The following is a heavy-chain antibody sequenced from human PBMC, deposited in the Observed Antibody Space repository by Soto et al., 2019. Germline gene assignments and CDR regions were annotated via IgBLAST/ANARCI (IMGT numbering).Heavy chain of an antibody. CDR3: ARVTYSSSWGLFYYYYGMDV. V-gene: IGHV3-7*03. J-gene: IGHJ6*02. Sequence: GGSLRLSCAASGFTFSSYWMRWVRQAPGKGLEWVANIKQDGSEKYYVDSVKGRFTISRDNAKNSLYLQMNSLRAEDTAVYYCARVTYSSSWGLFYYYYGMDVWGQGTTVTVSS. D-gene: IGHD6-13*01. CDR1: GFTFSSYW. CDR2: IKQDGSEK.